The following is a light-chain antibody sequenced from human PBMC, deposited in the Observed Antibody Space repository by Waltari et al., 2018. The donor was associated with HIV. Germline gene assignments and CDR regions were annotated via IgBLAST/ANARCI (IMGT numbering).Light chain of an antibody. CDR2: GAS. CDR1: ESVNSD. J-gene: IGKJ1*01. CDR3: QPYNNWPPAWT. Sequence: EIVMTQSPVTLSASPGERVTLSCRASESVNSDLAWYQQKPGQAPRLLIHGASTRATGIPPRFSGSGSETQFTLTISSLQSEDCAVYYCQPYNNWPPAWTFGRGTRVEI. V-gene: IGKV3-15*01.